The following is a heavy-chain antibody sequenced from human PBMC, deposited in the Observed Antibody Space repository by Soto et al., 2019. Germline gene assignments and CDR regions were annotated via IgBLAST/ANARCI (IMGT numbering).Heavy chain of an antibody. V-gene: IGHV3-23*01. CDR1: GFTFNNYA. CDR3: AKALTDYYYYGMDV. J-gene: IGHJ6*02. CDR2: ISGSGGST. Sequence: EVQMLESGGGLVQPGGSLRLSCAASGFTFNNYAMSWVRQAPGNGLEWLSGISGSGGSTYYADSVKGRFTISRDSSKNTLYLQMNRLRAEDTAAYYCAKALTDYYYYGMDVWGQGTTVTVSS.